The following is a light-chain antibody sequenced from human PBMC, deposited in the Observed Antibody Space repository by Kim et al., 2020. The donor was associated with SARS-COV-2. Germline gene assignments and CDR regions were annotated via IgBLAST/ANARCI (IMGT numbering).Light chain of an antibody. CDR1: QSVSTN. V-gene: IGKV3-15*01. CDR2: GAS. CDR3: QQYNYWPPT. Sequence: GSPGERATLSCRASQSVSTNLAWYQQKPGQAPRLLIYGASTRVTGIPATFSGSGSGTEFTLTISSLQSEDFAIYYCQQYNYWPPTFGQGTRLEIK. J-gene: IGKJ5*01.